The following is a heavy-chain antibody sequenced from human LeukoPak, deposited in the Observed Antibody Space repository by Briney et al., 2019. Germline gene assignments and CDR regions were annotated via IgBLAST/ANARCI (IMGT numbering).Heavy chain of an antibody. D-gene: IGHD6-6*01. CDR1: GGTFSSYA. CDR2: IIPIFGTA. V-gene: IGHV1-69*13. Sequence: ASVKVSCKASGGTFSSYAISWVRQAPGQGLEWMGGIIPIFGTANYAQKFQGRVTITADESTSTAYMELSSLRSEDTAVYYCASEQLTPYYYYYYMDVWGKGTTVTVSS. J-gene: IGHJ6*03. CDR3: ASEQLTPYYYYYYMDV.